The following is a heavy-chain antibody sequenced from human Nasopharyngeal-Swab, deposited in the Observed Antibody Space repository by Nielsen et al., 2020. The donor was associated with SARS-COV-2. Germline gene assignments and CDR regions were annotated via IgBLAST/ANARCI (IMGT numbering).Heavy chain of an antibody. CDR3: ARGGGFGYYDFWSGYSQTSDAFDI. CDR2: IYYSGST. V-gene: IGHV4-59*01. CDR1: GGSISSYY. J-gene: IGHJ3*02. Sequence: SETLSLTCTVSGGSISSYYWSWIRQPPGKGLEWIGYIYYSGSTNYNPSLKSRVTISVDTSKNQFSLKLSSVTAADTAVYYCARGGGFGYYDFWSGYSQTSDAFDIWGQGTMVTVSS. D-gene: IGHD3-3*01.